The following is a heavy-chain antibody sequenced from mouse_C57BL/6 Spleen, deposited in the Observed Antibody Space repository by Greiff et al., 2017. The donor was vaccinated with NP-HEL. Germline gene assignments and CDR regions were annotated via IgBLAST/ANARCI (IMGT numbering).Heavy chain of an antibody. CDR1: GYTFTSYG. V-gene: IGHV1-81*01. Sequence: QVQLQQSGAELARPGASVKLSCKASGYTFTSYGISWVKQRTGQGLEWIGEIYPRSGNTYYNEKFKGKATLTADKSSSTAYMELRSLTSEDSAVYFCARRITTVVATNWYYLDYWGQGTTLTVSS. CDR2: IYPRSGNT. D-gene: IGHD1-1*01. J-gene: IGHJ2*01. CDR3: ARRITTVVATNWYYLDY.